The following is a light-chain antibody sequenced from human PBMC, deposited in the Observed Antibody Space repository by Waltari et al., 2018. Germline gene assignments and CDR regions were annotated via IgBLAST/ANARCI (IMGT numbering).Light chain of an antibody. V-gene: IGKV1-5*03. CDR2: KAS. CDR1: QSITPW. CDR3: QQYNSYLVT. Sequence: DIQMTQSPSTLSASVGDRVTITCRASQSITPWLAWYQQKPGKAPKLLIYKASTLETGFPSRFSGSGSGTEFTLTISSLQPDDFATYYCQQYNSYLVTFGQGTKLEIK. J-gene: IGKJ2*01.